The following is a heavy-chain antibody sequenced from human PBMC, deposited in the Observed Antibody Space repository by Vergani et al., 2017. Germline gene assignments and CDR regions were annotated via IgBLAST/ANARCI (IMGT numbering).Heavy chain of an antibody. Sequence: EVQLLESGGSLKQPGGSVRLSCAASGFTFSTYAMHWVRQAPGKGLEWVSALTGGGGSTYYADSFKGRFIISRDNSRDTLYLQMNSLRPEDTATYYCVKDAGSYENFFVSWGQETLVTVSS. D-gene: IGHD2-15*01. CDR2: LTGGGGST. CDR1: GFTFSTYA. J-gene: IGHJ4*02. V-gene: IGHV3-23*01. CDR3: VKDAGSYENFFVS.